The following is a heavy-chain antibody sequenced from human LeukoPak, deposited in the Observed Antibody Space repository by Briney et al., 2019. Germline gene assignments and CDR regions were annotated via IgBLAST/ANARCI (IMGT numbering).Heavy chain of an antibody. J-gene: IGHJ4*02. V-gene: IGHV3-48*01. CDR2: ISSSGSAI. Sequence: GGSLRLSWAASGFLLSSYSINLGRQAPGKGLEWVSYISSSGSAIYYVDSVKGRFTVSRDNAKNSLFLQMNSPRAEDTAVYYCVRVNGSYFDYWGQGALVTVSS. CDR3: VRVNGSYFDY. CDR1: GFLLSSYS. D-gene: IGHD2-8*01.